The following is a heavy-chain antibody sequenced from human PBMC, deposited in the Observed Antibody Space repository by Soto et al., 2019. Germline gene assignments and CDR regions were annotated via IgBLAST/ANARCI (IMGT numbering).Heavy chain of an antibody. Sequence: GASVKVSCKASGYTFTGYYMHWVRQAPGQGLEWMGWINPNSGGTNYAQKFQGRVTMTRDTSISTAYMELSRLRSDDTAVYYCARDIVATIGSYGMDVWGQGTTVTVSS. CDR2: INPNSGGT. CDR3: ARDIVATIGSYGMDV. D-gene: IGHD5-12*01. CDR1: GYTFTGYY. V-gene: IGHV1-2*02. J-gene: IGHJ6*02.